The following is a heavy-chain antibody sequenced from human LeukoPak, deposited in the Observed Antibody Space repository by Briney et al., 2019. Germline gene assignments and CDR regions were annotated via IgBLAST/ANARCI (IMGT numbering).Heavy chain of an antibody. J-gene: IGHJ3*02. Sequence: AGRSLRLSCAASGFSFSSYAMHWVRQAPGKGLEWATVISYNGGKTDYADSVKGRFTISRDNSKNMLYLQMNSLRPEDTSVYYCTRGCYDTGAYCEGFEIWGQGTMVTVSS. V-gene: IGHV3-30-3*01. CDR2: ISYNGGKT. CDR1: GFSFSSYA. CDR3: TRGCYDTGAYCEGFEI. D-gene: IGHD3-22*01.